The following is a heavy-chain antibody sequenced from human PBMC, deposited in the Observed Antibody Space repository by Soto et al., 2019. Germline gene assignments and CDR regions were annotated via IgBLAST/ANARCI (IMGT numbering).Heavy chain of an antibody. D-gene: IGHD3-22*01. CDR3: AAHDSGGYYAEY. V-gene: IGHV4-39*01. J-gene: IGHJ4*02. CDR2: IHYSGST. CDR1: GDSVTISDYY. Sequence: QLQLQESGPGLVKPSETLSLTCTVSGDSVTISDYYWGWIRQPPGKGLEWIGSIHYSGSTYYNPSLKSRVTISGDTSKKQCSLKLTSVTAADAAVYYCAAHDSGGYYAEYWGQGTLVTVS.